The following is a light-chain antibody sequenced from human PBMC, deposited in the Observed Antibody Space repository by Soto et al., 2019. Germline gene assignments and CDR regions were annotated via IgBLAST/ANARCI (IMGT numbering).Light chain of an antibody. CDR2: KAS. V-gene: IGKV1-5*03. CDR1: QSISTW. Sequence: DIQMTQSPSTLSVSVGDRVTITCRASQSISTWLAWYQQKPGKAPKVLIYKASTLESGVPSRFSGSGSGTEFTLTISTLQPDDFATYHCQQYNSYPYTFGQGTKLEIK. CDR3: QQYNSYPYT. J-gene: IGKJ2*01.